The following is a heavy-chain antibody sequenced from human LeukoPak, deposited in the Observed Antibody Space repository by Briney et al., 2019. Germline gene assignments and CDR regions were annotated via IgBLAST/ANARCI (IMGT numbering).Heavy chain of an antibody. J-gene: IGHJ5*02. CDR1: GFTFSNYN. CDR3: AKDDELELPNWFDP. Sequence: GGSLRLSCVASGFTFSNYNMIWVRQAPGRGLEWVSKISTSSRNIYYADSVKGRFATSRDNAKNSLYLQMNSLRAEDTAVYYCAKDDELELPNWFDPWGQGTLVTVSS. V-gene: IGHV3-48*04. CDR2: ISTSSRNI. D-gene: IGHD1-7*01.